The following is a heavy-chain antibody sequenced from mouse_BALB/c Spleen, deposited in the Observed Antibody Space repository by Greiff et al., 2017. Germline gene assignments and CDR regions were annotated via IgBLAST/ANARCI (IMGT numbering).Heavy chain of an antibody. CDR2: IDPANGNT. CDR3: ATVVASDWYFDV. D-gene: IGHD1-1*01. Sequence: VQLQQSGAELVKPGASVKLSCTASGFNIKDTYMHWVKQRPEPGLEWIGRIDPANGNTKYDPKFQGKATITADTSSNTAYLQLSSLTSEDTAVYYCATVVASDWYFDVWGAGTTVTVAS. CDR1: GFNIKDTY. V-gene: IGHV14-3*02. J-gene: IGHJ1*01.